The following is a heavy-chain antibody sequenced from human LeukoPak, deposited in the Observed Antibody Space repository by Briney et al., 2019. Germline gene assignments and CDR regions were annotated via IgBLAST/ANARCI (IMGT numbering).Heavy chain of an antibody. CDR2: IYSGGST. CDR1: GFSFSTYD. CDR3: ARDFYGSGGYYHDY. J-gene: IGHJ4*02. D-gene: IGHD3-10*01. Sequence: GGSLRLSCAASGFSFSTYDMNWVRQAPGKGLEWVSVIYSGGSTDYTDSVKGRFTISRDNSKNTLYLQMNSLRAEDTAVYYCARDFYGSGGYYHDYWGQGTLVTVSS. V-gene: IGHV3-53*01.